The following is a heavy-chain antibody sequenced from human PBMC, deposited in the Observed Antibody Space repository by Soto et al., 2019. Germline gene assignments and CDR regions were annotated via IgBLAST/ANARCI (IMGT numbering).Heavy chain of an antibody. CDR1: GGSISSGGYY. CDR2: IYYSGST. D-gene: IGHD1-26*01. J-gene: IGHJ4*02. Sequence: QVQLQESGPGLVKPSQTLSLTCTVSGGSISSGGYYWSWIRQHPGKGLGWFGYIYYSGSTYSNPSLKSRVTISVDTSKNQFSLKLSSVTAADTAVYYCARGYSGSYSSDYWGQGTLVTVSS. V-gene: IGHV4-31*03. CDR3: ARGYSGSYSSDY.